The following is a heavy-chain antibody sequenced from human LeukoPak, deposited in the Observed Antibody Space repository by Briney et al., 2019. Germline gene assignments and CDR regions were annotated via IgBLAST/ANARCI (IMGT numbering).Heavy chain of an antibody. CDR2: IYHSGST. CDR1: GYSISSGYY. V-gene: IGHV4-38-2*02. J-gene: IGHJ4*02. Sequence: SETLSLTCTVSGYSISSGYYWGWIRQPPGKGLEWIGSIYHSGSTYYNPSLKSRVTISVDTSKNQFSLKLSSVTAADTAVYYCARVSHSGFPDYWGQGTLVTVSS. CDR3: ARVSHSGFPDY. D-gene: IGHD2-15*01.